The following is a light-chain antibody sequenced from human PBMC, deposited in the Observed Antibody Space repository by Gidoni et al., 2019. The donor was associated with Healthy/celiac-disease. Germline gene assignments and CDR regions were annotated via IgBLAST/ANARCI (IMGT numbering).Light chain of an antibody. CDR2: GAS. Sequence: ELVMTQSPATLSVSPGERATLSCRASQSISSNLAWYQQKPGQAPRLLIYGASTRATGIPARFSGSGSGTEFTLTISSLQSEDVAVYYCQQYNNSLTFGGGTKVEIK. J-gene: IGKJ4*01. CDR3: QQYNNSLT. V-gene: IGKV3-15*01. CDR1: QSISSN.